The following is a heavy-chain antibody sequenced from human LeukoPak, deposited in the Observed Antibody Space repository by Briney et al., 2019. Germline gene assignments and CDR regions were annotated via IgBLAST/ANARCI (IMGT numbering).Heavy chain of an antibody. CDR2: IRSSGTNT. Sequence: GGSLRLSCAASGFTFSSFSMNWVRQAPGKGLEWVSYIRSSGTNTDYTGSVKGRFTISRDNAKNSLYLQMNSLRAEDTAVYYCARMNYVSSGWGAPFDYWGQGTLVTVSS. CDR3: ARMNYVSSGWGAPFDY. CDR1: GFTFSSFS. J-gene: IGHJ4*02. D-gene: IGHD1-7*01. V-gene: IGHV3-48*04.